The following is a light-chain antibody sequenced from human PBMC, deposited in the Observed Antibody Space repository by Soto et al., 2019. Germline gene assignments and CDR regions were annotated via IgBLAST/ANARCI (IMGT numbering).Light chain of an antibody. V-gene: IGLV2-18*02. J-gene: IGLJ2*01. CDR2: EVK. CDR1: SSDVGTYNR. CDR3: TSYTSRDTVV. Sequence: QPVLTQPPSVSGSPGQSVTISCTGTSSDVGTYNRVSWYQQPPGTAPKLMIYEVKIRPSGVPDRFSGSKSGNTASLTISGLQAEDEADYYCTSYTSRDTVVFGRGTKLIVL.